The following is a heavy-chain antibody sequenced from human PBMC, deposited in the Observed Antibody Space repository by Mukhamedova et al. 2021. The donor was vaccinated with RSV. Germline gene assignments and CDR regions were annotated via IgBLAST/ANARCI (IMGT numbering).Heavy chain of an antibody. J-gene: IGHJ4*02. CDR2: IYPGDSDT. D-gene: IGHD4-17*01. CDR3: ARPSFYGDPVGVYFDY. V-gene: IGHV5-51*01. Sequence: GIIYPGDSDTRYSPSFQGQVTISADKSISTAYLQWSSLKASDTAMYYCARPSFYGDPVGVYFDYWGQGTLVTVSS.